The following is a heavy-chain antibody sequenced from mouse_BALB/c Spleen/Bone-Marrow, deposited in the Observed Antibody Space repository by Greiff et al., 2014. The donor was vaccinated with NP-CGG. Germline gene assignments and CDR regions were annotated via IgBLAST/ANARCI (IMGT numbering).Heavy chain of an antibody. Sequence: VQLKQSGAELVKPGASVKLSCTASGFNIKDTYMHWVKQRPEQGLEWIGRIDPANGNTKYDPKFQGKATITADTSSNTAYLQLSSLTSEDTAVYYCASYVYGYYFDYWGQGTTHTVSS. V-gene: IGHV14-3*02. CDR2: IDPANGNT. CDR1: GFNIKDTY. CDR3: ASYVYGYYFDY. J-gene: IGHJ2*01. D-gene: IGHD2-2*01.